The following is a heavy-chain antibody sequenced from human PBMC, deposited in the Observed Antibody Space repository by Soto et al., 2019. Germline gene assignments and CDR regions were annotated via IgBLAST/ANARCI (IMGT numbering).Heavy chain of an antibody. Sequence: ASVKVSCKASGYTFTGYYMHWVRQAPGQGLEWLGWINTNSGDTNYAQKFQGRVTMTSDTSISTAYMELSRLRSDDTAVYYCARDQKELILYKWLYPWGQGPLGTYPQ. V-gene: IGHV1-2*02. CDR1: GYTFTGYY. D-gene: IGHD1-7*01. J-gene: IGHJ5*02. CDR3: ARDQKELILYKWLYP. CDR2: INTNSGDT.